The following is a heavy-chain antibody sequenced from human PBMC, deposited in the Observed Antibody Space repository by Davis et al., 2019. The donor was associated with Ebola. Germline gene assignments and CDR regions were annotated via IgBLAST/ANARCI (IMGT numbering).Heavy chain of an antibody. J-gene: IGHJ6*04. CDR3: VKDRHPDGYWNMDA. Sequence: GESLKISCVGSSAFIFSQSWMTWVRQAPGKGLEWVSAIFSSGGTSYADSVKGRFTISRDNSKNTLYLQMNSLRAEDTAIYYCVKDRHPDGYWNMDAWGKGITVTVSS. D-gene: IGHD2-2*03. V-gene: IGHV3-23*01. CDR1: SAFIFSQSW. CDR2: IFSSGGT.